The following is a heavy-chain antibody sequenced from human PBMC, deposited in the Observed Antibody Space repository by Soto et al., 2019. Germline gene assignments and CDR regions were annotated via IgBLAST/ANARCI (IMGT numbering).Heavy chain of an antibody. D-gene: IGHD2-15*01. V-gene: IGHV3-23*01. Sequence: PGGSLRLSCAASGFTLRNYGMNWVRQAPGKGLEWVSTISGSGGSTYYADSVKGRFTIPRDNSKNMLYLQMNSLRAEDTAVYYCAKDIGYCSGGSCYYFDYWGQGTLVTVSS. CDR3: AKDIGYCSGGSCYYFDY. CDR1: GFTLRNYG. CDR2: ISGSGGST. J-gene: IGHJ4*02.